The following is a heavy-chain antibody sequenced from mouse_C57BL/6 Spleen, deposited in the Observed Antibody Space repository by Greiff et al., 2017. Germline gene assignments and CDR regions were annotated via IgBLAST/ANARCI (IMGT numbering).Heavy chain of an antibody. J-gene: IGHJ2*01. CDR3: ARSETVVLDY. D-gene: IGHD4-1*01. Sequence: QVQLQQSGAELARPGASVKLSCKASGYTFTSYGISWVKQRTGQGLEWIGEISPRSGNTYYNEKFKGKATLTADKSSSTAYMELRSLTSEDSAVFFCARSETVVLDYWGQGTTLTVSS. V-gene: IGHV1-81*01. CDR1: GYTFTSYG. CDR2: ISPRSGNT.